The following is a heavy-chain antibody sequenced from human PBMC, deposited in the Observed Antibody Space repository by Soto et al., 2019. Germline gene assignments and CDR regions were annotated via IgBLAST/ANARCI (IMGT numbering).Heavy chain of an antibody. CDR3: ARDRITGTTTAGYYYYYGMDV. Sequence: PGGSLRLSCAASGFTFSSYAMHWVRQAPGKGLDSVAVISYDGSNKYYADSVKGRFTISRDNSKNTLYLQMNSLRAEDTAVYYCARDRITGTTTAGYYYYYGMDVWGQGTTVTVSS. D-gene: IGHD1-7*01. CDR2: ISYDGSNK. J-gene: IGHJ6*02. V-gene: IGHV3-30-3*01. CDR1: GFTFSSYA.